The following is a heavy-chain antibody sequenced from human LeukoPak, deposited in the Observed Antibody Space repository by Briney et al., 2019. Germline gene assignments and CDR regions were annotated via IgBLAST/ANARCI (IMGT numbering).Heavy chain of an antibody. CDR3: ARGRYVGSTFGVVRFDY. Sequence: GGSLRLSCTASGFTFSTYDMHWVRQVAGTGLEWVSGIGIAGDTYHLDSVKGRFTISRENAKNSLYFQMNSLRAEDTAVYYCARGRYVGSTFGVVRFDYWGQGSLVTVSS. D-gene: IGHD3-3*01. V-gene: IGHV3-13*01. CDR2: IGIAGDT. CDR1: GFTFSTYD. J-gene: IGHJ4*02.